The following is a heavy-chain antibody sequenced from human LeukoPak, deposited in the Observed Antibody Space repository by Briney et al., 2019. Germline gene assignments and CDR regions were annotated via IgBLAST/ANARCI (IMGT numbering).Heavy chain of an antibody. V-gene: IGHV3-23*01. CDR2: ISGSGGST. CDR1: GFTVSSNY. CDR3: AKDKYYYYYYMDV. J-gene: IGHJ6*03. Sequence: GGSLRLSCAASGFTVSSNYMSWVRQAPGKGLEWVSAISGSGGSTYYADSVKGRFTISRDNSKNTLYLQMNSLRAEDTAVYYCAKDKYYYYYYMDVWGKGSTVTISS.